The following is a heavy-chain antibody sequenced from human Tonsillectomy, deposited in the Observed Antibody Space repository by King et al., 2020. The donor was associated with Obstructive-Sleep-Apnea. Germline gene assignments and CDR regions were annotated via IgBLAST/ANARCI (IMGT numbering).Heavy chain of an antibody. J-gene: IGHJ6*02. CDR2: FSRSSSYT. Sequence: QVQLVESGGDLVSPGGSLRLSCAASGFTFSDYSMTWIRQAPGKGLEWISYFSRSSSYTNYADSVRGRFIISRDNDKNSLYLRVNSLRAEDTAVYYCARELPDYYFFGLDVWGPGTTVTVSS. CDR1: GFTFSDYS. CDR3: ARELPDYYFFGLDV. V-gene: IGHV3-11*06. D-gene: IGHD1-26*01.